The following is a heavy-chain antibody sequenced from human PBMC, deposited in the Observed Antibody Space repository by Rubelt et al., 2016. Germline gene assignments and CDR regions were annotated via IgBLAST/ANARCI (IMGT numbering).Heavy chain of an antibody. Sequence: EVQLLESGGGLVQPGGYLRLSCAASGFTFSSYAMSWVRQAPGKGLEWVSAISGSGGSTYHADSVKGRFTISRDNTKNTLYLQMNSLRAEDTAVYYGAKGTGPRRGGTDYWGQGTLVTVSS. CDR2: ISGSGGST. V-gene: IGHV3-23*01. CDR1: GFTFSSYA. J-gene: IGHJ4*02. D-gene: IGHD3/OR15-3a*01. CDR3: AKGTGPRRGGTDY.